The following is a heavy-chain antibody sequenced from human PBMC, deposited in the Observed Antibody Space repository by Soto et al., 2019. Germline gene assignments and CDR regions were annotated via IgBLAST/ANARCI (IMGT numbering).Heavy chain of an antibody. CDR2: VSGYDGDT. J-gene: IGHJ4*02. CDR1: GYTFTSYH. V-gene: IGHV1-18*01. D-gene: IGHD1-26*01. CDR3: AQAGIVATIPGPGTSFDC. Sequence: QVQLVQSGAEVKKPGASVRVSCKASGYTFTSYHIAWVRQAPGQGLEWMGAVSGYDGDTNYTQSFQGRVTMTRDPYTNTADMELRTLRSDDTAMYFCAQAGIVATIPGPGTSFDCWGQRTLVTVSS.